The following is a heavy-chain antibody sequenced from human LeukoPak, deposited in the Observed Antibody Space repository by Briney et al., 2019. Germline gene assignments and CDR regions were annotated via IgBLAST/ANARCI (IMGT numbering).Heavy chain of an antibody. CDR3: AKEGPGIAAAGAFDP. CDR1: GFTFISYG. V-gene: IGHV3-30*02. CDR2: IRYDGSNK. Sequence: GGSLRLSCAAPGFTFISYGRHWVRKAPGKGLEGVAFIRYDGSNKYYADSVKGRFTISRDNSKNTLYLQMNSLRAEDTAVYYCAKEGPGIAAAGAFDPWGQGTLVTVSS. J-gene: IGHJ5*02. D-gene: IGHD6-13*01.